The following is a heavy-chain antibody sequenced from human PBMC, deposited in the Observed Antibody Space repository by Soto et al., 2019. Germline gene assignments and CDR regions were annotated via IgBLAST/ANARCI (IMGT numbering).Heavy chain of an antibody. Sequence: EVRLVESGGGLVMPGGSLRLSCVGSGFAFTNVWMGWVRQAPGRGLEWVGRIKRKRDDGTTDHAAPVRGRFTISREDTKSTLALQMNDLRIEDAAIYFCTTAWELYGDLRYFDYWGQGTLVTVSS. V-gene: IGHV3-15*01. CDR1: GFAFTNVW. CDR3: TTAWELYGDLRYFDY. J-gene: IGHJ4*02. CDR2: IKRKRDDGTT. D-gene: IGHD4-17*01.